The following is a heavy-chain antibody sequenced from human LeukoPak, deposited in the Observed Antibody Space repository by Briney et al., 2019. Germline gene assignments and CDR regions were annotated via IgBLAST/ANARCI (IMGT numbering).Heavy chain of an antibody. V-gene: IGHV1-69*13. J-gene: IGHJ4*02. CDR2: IIPIFGTA. CDR1: GGTFSSYA. Sequence: ASVKVSCKASGGTFSSYAISWVRQAPGQGLEWMGGIIPIFGTANYAQKFQGRVTITADESTSTAYKELSSLRSEDTAVYYCARGYSYGSLDYWGQGTLVTVSS. CDR3: ARGYSYGSLDY. D-gene: IGHD5-18*01.